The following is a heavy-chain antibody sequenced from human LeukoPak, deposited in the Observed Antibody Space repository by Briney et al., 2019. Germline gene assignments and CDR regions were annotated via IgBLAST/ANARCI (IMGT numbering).Heavy chain of an antibody. Sequence: PSETLSLTCTVSGGSISSYYWSWIRQPPGKGPEWIGYIHYSGSTNYNPSLKSRVTISVDTSKNQFSLKLSSVTAADTAVYYCARSTYYYDSSGYLDYYYYMDVWGKGTTVTVSS. CDR3: ARSTYYYDSSGYLDYYYYMDV. V-gene: IGHV4-59*01. CDR2: IHYSGST. D-gene: IGHD3-22*01. CDR1: GGSISSYY. J-gene: IGHJ6*03.